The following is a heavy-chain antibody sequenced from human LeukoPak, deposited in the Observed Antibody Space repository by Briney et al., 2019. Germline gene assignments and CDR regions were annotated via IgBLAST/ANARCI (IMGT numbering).Heavy chain of an antibody. D-gene: IGHD6-6*01. CDR2: IYHSGST. CDR1: GGSLSSGGYS. J-gene: IGHJ6*02. V-gene: IGHV4-30-2*01. Sequence: PSQTLSLTCAVSGGSLSSGGYSWRWIRQPPGKGLEWIGYIYHSGSTYYNPSLKSRVTISVDRSKNQFSLKLSSVTAADTAVYYCARRGRVAARGRDYYYFGMDVWGQGTTVTVSS. CDR3: ARRGRVAARGRDYYYFGMDV.